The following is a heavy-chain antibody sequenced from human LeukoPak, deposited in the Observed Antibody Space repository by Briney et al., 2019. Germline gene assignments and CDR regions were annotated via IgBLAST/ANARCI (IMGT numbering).Heavy chain of an antibody. V-gene: IGHV1-18*01. CDR2: ISAYNGNT. CDR1: GYTFTSYG. D-gene: IGHD3-10*01. CDR3: ARGSSQSTYILWPGLELDY. J-gene: IGHJ4*02. Sequence: ASVKVSCKASGYTFTSYGISWVRQAPGQGLEWMGWISAYNGNTNYAQKLQGRVTMTTDTSTSTAYMELRSLRSDDTAVYYCARGSSQSTYILWPGLELDYWGQGTLVTVSS.